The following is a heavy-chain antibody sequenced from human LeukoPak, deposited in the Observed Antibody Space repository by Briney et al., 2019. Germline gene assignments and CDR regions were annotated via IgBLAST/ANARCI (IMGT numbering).Heavy chain of an antibody. CDR2: INPNSGAT. CDR1: GYTFIDYY. V-gene: IGHV1-2*02. Sequence: ASVRVSCKSSGYTFIDYYIHWVRQAPGQGLEWMGWINPNSGATKYAQKFQGRVSMTRDTSINTAYMDLTNLRSDDTAIFYCARVKKLMPEFEFWGQGTLVTVSS. CDR3: ARVKKLMPEFEF. D-gene: IGHD2-2*01. J-gene: IGHJ4*02.